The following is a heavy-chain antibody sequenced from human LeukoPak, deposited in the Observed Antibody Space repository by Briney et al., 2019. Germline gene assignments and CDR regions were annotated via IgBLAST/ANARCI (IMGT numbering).Heavy chain of an antibody. CDR1: GNYW. V-gene: IGHV3-74*01. CDR2: INSDGSWT. J-gene: IGHJ4*02. Sequence: GGSLRLSCAASGNYWMHWVRQVPGKGLVWVSHINSDGSWTSYADSVKGRFTISKDNAKNTAYLQMNSLRAEDTAVYYCVSFYETYWGRGTLVTVSS. D-gene: IGHD2/OR15-2a*01. CDR3: VSFYETY.